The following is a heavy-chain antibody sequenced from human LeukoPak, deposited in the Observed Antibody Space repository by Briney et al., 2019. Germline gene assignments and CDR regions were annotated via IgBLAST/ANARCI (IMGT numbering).Heavy chain of an antibody. Sequence: ASVKVSFKASGYTLTGYYMHWLRQAPGQGLEWMGWINPNSGGTSYAQKFQGRVTMTRDTSISTAYMELSRLRSDDTAVYYCARGRCSSRSCYLFDYWGQGILVTVFS. V-gene: IGHV1-2*02. CDR2: INPNSGGT. D-gene: IGHD2-2*01. CDR3: ARGRCSSRSCYLFDY. J-gene: IGHJ4*02. CDR1: GYTLTGYY.